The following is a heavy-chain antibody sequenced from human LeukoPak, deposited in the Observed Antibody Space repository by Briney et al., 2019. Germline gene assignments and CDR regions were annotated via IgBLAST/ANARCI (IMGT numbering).Heavy chain of an antibody. V-gene: IGHV5-51*01. Sequence: GESLKISCKGFGYSFTSYWIGWVRQMPGKGLEWMVIIYPGDSDPRYSPSFQGQVPISTDKSISPVYLQWRSLKDSDTAMYYCARRSYSSSWYYFDYWGQGTLVTVSS. CDR1: GYSFTSYW. CDR2: IYPGDSDP. CDR3: ARRSYSSSWYYFDY. D-gene: IGHD6-13*01. J-gene: IGHJ4*02.